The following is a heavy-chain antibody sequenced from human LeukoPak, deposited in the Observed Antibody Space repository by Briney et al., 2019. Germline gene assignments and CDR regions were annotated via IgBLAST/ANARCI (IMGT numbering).Heavy chain of an antibody. D-gene: IGHD1-26*01. CDR1: GGSVSSGSYY. J-gene: IGHJ5*02. CDR2: IYYSGST. CDR3: ARDRIVGVTHWFDP. V-gene: IGHV4-61*01. Sequence: SETLSLTCTVSGGSVSSGSYYWSWIRQPPGKGLEWIGYIYYSGSTNYNPSLQSRVTISVDTSKNQFSLKLSSVTAADTAVYYCARDRIVGVTHWFDPWGQGTLVTVS.